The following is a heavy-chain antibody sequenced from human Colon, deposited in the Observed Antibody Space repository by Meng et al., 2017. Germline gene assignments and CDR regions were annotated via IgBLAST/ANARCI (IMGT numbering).Heavy chain of an antibody. CDR3: AKTSSNWFTSYNGMDV. CDR1: GGSVSSASHY. V-gene: IGHV4-61*01. D-gene: IGHD6-13*01. Sequence: SETLSLTCTVSGGSVSSASHYWSWIRQSPGKGLERIGHVYHSGDTNYNPSLKSRVTLSVDTSKNQFSLKLTSVTAADTAVYYCAKTSSNWFTSYNGMDVWGQGTTVTVSS. J-gene: IGHJ6*02. CDR2: VYHSGDT.